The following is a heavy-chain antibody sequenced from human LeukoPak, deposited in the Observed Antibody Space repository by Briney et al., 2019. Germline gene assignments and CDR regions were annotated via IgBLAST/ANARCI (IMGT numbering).Heavy chain of an antibody. CDR2: IYTSGST. J-gene: IGHJ6*02. CDR3: ARDNIVVVPAAILGYGMDV. V-gene: IGHV4-4*07. CDR1: GGSLSSYY. Sequence: SETLSLTCTVSGGSLSSYYWSWIRQPAGKGLEWIGRIYTSGSTNYNPSLKSRVTMSVDTSKNQFSLKLSSVTAADTAVYYCARDNIVVVPAAILGYGMDVWGQGTTVTVSS. D-gene: IGHD2-2*01.